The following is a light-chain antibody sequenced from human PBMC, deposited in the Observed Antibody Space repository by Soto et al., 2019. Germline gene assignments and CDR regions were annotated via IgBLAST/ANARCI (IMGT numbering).Light chain of an antibody. CDR3: QQYEDLPWT. Sequence: DIQMTQSPSTLSASVRDRVTITCRASQSLSTWLAWYQQKPGKAPKLLIYDASNLERGVPSRFSGSGSGTEFTLNISSLQPDDFATYYCQQYEDLPWTFGQGTKVEI. CDR1: QSLSTW. CDR2: DAS. V-gene: IGKV1-5*01. J-gene: IGKJ1*01.